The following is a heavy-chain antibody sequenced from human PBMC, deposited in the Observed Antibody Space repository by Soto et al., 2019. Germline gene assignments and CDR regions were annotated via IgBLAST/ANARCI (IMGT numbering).Heavy chain of an antibody. V-gene: IGHV4-31*03. Sequence: QVQLQESGPGLVKPSQTLSLTCTVSGGSISSGGYYWSWIRQHPGKGLEWIGYIYYSGATYYNPSLKXRXTXSXXTSKNQFSLNLSSVTAADTAVYYCARDRSQIYFDYWGQGTLVTVSS. J-gene: IGHJ4*02. CDR3: ARDRSQIYFDY. CDR2: IYYSGAT. CDR1: GGSISSGGYY.